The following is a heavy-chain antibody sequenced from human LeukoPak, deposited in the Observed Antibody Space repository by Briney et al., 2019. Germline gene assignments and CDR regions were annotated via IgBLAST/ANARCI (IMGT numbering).Heavy chain of an antibody. CDR2: ISSSGSTI. CDR1: GFTFSDYY. CDR3: ASPPDDMVRGGPGNYYYYYMDV. Sequence: GGSLRLSCAASGFTFSDYYMSWIRQAPGKGLEWVSYISSSGSTIYYADSVKGRFTISRDNAKNSLYLQMNSLRAEDTAVYYCASPPDDMVRGGPGNYYYYYMDVWGKGTTVTISS. J-gene: IGHJ6*03. V-gene: IGHV3-11*01. D-gene: IGHD3-10*01.